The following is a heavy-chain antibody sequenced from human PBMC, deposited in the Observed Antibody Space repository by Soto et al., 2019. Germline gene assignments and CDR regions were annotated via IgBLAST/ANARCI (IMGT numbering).Heavy chain of an antibody. J-gene: IGHJ5*02. CDR2: IIPIFGTA. D-gene: IGHD2-2*01. CDR3: AREAPSSTSCAHSKCFDP. V-gene: IGHV1-69*13. Sequence: ASVKVSCKASGGTFSSYANSWVRQAPGQGLEWMGGIIPIFGTANYAQKFQGRVTITADESTSTAYMELSSLRSEDTAVYYCAREAPSSTSCAHSKCFDPWGQGTLVTVSS. CDR1: GGTFSSYA.